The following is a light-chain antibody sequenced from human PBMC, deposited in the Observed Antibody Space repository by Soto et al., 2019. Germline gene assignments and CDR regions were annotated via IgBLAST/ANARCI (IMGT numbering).Light chain of an antibody. Sequence: EIVLTQSPGTLSLSPGERATLSCRASQSVSSNLALYQHRPGQAHRLLIYGSSARATAIPARFSGSGSGTEFTLTISILQSEDFAVYVCQQYKYWTSWTFGQGTKVDIK. V-gene: IGKV3-15*01. J-gene: IGKJ1*01. CDR2: GSS. CDR3: QQYKYWTSWT. CDR1: QSVSSN.